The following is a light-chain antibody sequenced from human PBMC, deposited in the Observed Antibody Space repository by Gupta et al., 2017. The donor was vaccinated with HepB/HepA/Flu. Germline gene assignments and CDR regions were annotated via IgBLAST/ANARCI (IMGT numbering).Light chain of an antibody. CDR2: MGS. Sequence: DIVMTQSPLSLPVTPGEPASISCRSSQSLLHRNEYNSLDWYLQKAGQSPQLLIYMGSTRASGVPDRFSGSGSGTDFTLTISRVEAEDVGIYYCRQALQTPLTFGQGTRLEIK. V-gene: IGKV2-28*01. J-gene: IGKJ5*01. CDR3: RQALQTPLT. CDR1: QSLLHRNEYNS.